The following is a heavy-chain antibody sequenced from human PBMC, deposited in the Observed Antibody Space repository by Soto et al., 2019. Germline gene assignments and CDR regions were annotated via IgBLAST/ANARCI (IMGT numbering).Heavy chain of an antibody. J-gene: IGHJ6*03. CDR2: MNPNSGNT. CDR1: GYTFTSYD. CDR3: ARAPRGSLAGVYYYYMDV. V-gene: IGHV1-8*01. Sequence: EASVKVSCKASGYTFTSYDINWVRQATGQGLEWMGWMNPNSGNTGYAQKFQGRVTMTRNTSISTAYMELSSLRSEDTAVYYCARAPRGSLAGVYYYYMDVWGKGTTVTVSS. D-gene: IGHD6-19*01.